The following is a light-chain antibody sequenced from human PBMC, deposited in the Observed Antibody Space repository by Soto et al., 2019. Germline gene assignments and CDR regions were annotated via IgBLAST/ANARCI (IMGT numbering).Light chain of an antibody. CDR1: QGISNY. V-gene: IGKV1-27*01. Sequence: DIQMTQSPSSLSASVGDRVTITCRASQGISNYLAWYQQRPGKVPKLLIFAASTLQSGVPSRFSGSGSGTDVTLTISSLQPEDGATYYCQKYNSAPPFTFGPGTKVDIK. CDR2: AAS. J-gene: IGKJ3*01. CDR3: QKYNSAPPFT.